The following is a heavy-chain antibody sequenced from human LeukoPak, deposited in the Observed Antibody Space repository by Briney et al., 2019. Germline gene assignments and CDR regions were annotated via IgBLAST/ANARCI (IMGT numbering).Heavy chain of an antibody. CDR1: GGSISSYY. D-gene: IGHD3-22*01. CDR2: IYYSGST. V-gene: IGHV4-59*01. J-gene: IGHJ4*02. Sequence: SETLSLTCTVSGGSISSYYWSWIRQPPGKGLEWIGYIYYSGSTNYNPSLKSRVTISVDTSKNQFSLKLSSVTAADTAVYYCARGSMVDYFDSSGYYNYWGQGALVTVSS. CDR3: ARGSMVDYFDSSGYYNY.